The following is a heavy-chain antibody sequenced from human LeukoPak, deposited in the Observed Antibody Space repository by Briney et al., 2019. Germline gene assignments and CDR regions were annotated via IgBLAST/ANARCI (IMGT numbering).Heavy chain of an antibody. CDR1: GGSFSGYY. V-gene: IGHV4-34*01. CDR2: INHSGST. D-gene: IGHD3-22*01. J-gene: IGHJ4*02. Sequence: SETLSLTCAVYGGSFSGYYWSWIRQPPGKGLEWIGEINHSGSTNYNPSLKSRVTISVDTSKNQFSLKLSSVTAADTAAYYCARGAPYYYDSSGYYPDYWGQGTLVTVSS. CDR3: ARGAPYYYDSSGYYPDY.